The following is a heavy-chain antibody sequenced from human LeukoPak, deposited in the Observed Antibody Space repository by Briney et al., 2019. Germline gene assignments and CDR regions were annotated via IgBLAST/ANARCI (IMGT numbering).Heavy chain of an antibody. V-gene: IGHV4-39*01. CDR2: IYYSGST. CDR3: ARSVVAATNWFDP. J-gene: IGHJ5*02. D-gene: IGHD2-15*01. Sequence: SETLSLTCAVSGGSISSSSYYWGWIRQPPGKGLEWIGSIYYSGSTYYNPSLKSRVTISVDTSKNQFSLKLSSVTAADTAVYYCARSVVAATNWFDPWGQGTLVTVSS. CDR1: GGSISSSSYY.